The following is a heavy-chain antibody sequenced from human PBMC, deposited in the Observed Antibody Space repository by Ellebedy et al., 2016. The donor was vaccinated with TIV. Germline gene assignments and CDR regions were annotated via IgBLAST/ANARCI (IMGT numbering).Heavy chain of an antibody. CDR2: IKQDGSEK. CDR1: GFTFSNYW. J-gene: IGHJ4*02. V-gene: IGHV3-7*01. D-gene: IGHD6-19*01. Sequence: GGSLRLSCAASGFTFSNYWMSWVRQAPGKGLEWVANIKQDGSEKYYVDSVMGRFSISRDNTKNSLYLQMNSLTDEDTAVYYCARDQWLGGAYYFDSWGQGTLVTVSS. CDR3: ARDQWLGGAYYFDS.